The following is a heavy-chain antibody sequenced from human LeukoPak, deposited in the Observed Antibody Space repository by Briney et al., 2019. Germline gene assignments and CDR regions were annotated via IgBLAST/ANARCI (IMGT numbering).Heavy chain of an antibody. CDR2: INHSGST. V-gene: IGHV4-34*01. Sequence: SETLSLTCAVYGESFSGYFWTWIRQPPGKGLEWIGEINHSGSTNYNPSLKSRVTISVDTSKNQFSLKLSSVTAADTAVYYCAREPDRRLATYYFDYWGQGTLVTVSS. J-gene: IGHJ4*02. CDR1: GESFSGYF. CDR3: AREPDRRLATYYFDY. D-gene: IGHD6-19*01.